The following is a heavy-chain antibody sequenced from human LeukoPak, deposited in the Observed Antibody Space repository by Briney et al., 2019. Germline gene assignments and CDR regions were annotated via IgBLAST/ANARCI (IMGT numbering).Heavy chain of an antibody. CDR1: GFTFSSYE. CDR2: ISSSSSTI. V-gene: IGHV3-48*03. Sequence: GGSLRLSCAASGFTFSSYEMNWVRQAPGKGLEWVSYISSSSSTIYYADSVKGRFTISRDNAKNSLYLQMNSLRAEDTAVYYCAKEVRYYDSSGYFTYWYFDLWGRGTLVTVSS. CDR3: AKEVRYYDSSGYFTYWYFDL. D-gene: IGHD3-22*01. J-gene: IGHJ2*01.